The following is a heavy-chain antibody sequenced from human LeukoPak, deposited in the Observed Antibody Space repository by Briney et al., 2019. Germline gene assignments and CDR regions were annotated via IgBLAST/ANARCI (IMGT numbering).Heavy chain of an antibody. CDR2: ISSSSSYT. CDR1: GFTFSDYY. J-gene: IGHJ6*02. V-gene: IGHV3-11*05. D-gene: IGHD4-23*01. CDR3: ARDRWGMDV. Sequence: GGSLRLSCAASGFTFSDYYMSWIRQAPGKGLERVSYISSSSSYTNYADSVKGRFTISRDNAENSLYLQMNSLRAEDTAVYYCARDRWGMDVWGQGTTVTVSS.